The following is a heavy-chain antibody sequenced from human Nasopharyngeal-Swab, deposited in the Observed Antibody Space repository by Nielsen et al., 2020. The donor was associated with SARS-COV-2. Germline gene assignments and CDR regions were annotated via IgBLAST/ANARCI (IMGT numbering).Heavy chain of an antibody. Sequence: WIRQAPGKGLEWIGEINHSGSTNYNPSLKSRVTISVDTSKNQFSLKLSSVTAADTAVYYCARGLWGNGPRWFDPWGQGTLVTVSS. CDR2: INHSGST. V-gene: IGHV4-34*01. CDR3: ARGLWGNGPRWFDP. J-gene: IGHJ5*02. D-gene: IGHD3-16*01.